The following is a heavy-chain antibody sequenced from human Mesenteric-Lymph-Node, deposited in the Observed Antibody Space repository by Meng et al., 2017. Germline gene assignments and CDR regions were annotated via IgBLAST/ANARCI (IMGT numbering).Heavy chain of an antibody. D-gene: IGHD1-14*01. J-gene: IGHJ3*02. CDR1: GDSISSGGYY. V-gene: IGHV4-61*02. CDR3: ARGASGVYKDAFDI. Sequence: SETLSLTCTVSGDSISSGGYYWTWIRQPAGRGLEWIGRISIGGNTNFNPSLKSRVTISVDTSKNQFSLTLSSVTAADTAVYYCARGASGVYKDAFDIWGQGTMVTVSS. CDR2: ISIGGNT.